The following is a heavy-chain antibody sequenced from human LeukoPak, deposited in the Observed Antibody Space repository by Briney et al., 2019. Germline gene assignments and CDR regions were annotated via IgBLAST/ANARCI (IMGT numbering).Heavy chain of an antibody. D-gene: IGHD3-9*01. CDR2: INPNSGET. CDR1: GFTITGAY. V-gene: IGHV1-2*02. Sequence: GASVKVSCKASGFTITGAYMHWVRQAPGQGLEWMGWINPNSGETRYEQKFQGRVTMTRDTSIDTVHMELGSLTSDDTAVYYCARVLSNSGYDSWGQGTLVTVSS. CDR3: ARVLSNSGYDS. J-gene: IGHJ5*01.